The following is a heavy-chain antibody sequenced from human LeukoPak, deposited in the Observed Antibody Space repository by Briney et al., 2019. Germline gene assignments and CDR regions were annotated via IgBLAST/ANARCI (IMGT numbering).Heavy chain of an antibody. D-gene: IGHD3-22*01. CDR1: GFTFSSYA. Sequence: PGGSLRLSCAASGFTFSSYAMSWVRQAPGKGLEWVSGISGSGGATYYADSVKGRFTISRDNSKNTLYLQMSSLRAEDTALYYCAKGDTSGYYCNFDSWGQGTLVTVSS. V-gene: IGHV3-23*01. CDR2: ISGSGGAT. J-gene: IGHJ4*02. CDR3: AKGDTSGYYCNFDS.